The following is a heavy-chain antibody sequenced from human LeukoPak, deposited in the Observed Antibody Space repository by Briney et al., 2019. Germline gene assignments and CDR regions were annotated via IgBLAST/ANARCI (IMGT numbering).Heavy chain of an antibody. V-gene: IGHV6-1*01. CDR2: TYYRSKWYT. J-gene: IGHJ4*02. D-gene: IGHD1-26*01. Sequence: SQTLSLTCGISGDSVSSNSAAWNWITQSPSRGLEWQGRTYYRSKWYTDYAVSVESRISINPDTSKNQFSLQLNSVTPEDTAVYYCASAWYDGRTAYLDDWGKGTLVTVSS. CDR1: GDSVSSNSAA. CDR3: ASAWYDGRTAYLDD.